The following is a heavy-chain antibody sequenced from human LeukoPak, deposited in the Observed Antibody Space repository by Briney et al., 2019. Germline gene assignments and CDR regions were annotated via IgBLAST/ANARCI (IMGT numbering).Heavy chain of an antibody. CDR3: AKSTSPLYYYYGMDV. CDR1: GFTFSSYA. J-gene: IGHJ6*02. D-gene: IGHD2-2*01. Sequence: GGSLRLSCAASGFTFSSYAMSWVRQAPGNGLEWVSAISGSGGSTYYADSVKGRFTISRVNSKNTLYLQLNSLRAEDTAVYYCAKSTSPLYYYYGMDVWGQGTTVTVSS. CDR2: ISGSGGST. V-gene: IGHV3-23*01.